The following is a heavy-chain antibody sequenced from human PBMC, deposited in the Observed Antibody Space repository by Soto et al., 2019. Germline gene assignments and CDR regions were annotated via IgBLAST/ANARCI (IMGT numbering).Heavy chain of an antibody. V-gene: IGHV1-18*01. CDR2: ISAYNGNT. Sequence: ASVKVSCKASGYTFTSYGISWVRQAPGQGLEWMGWISAYNGNTNYAQKLQGRVTMTTDTSTSTAYMELRSLRSDDTAVYYCARDPDILTGTNWFDPWGQGTLVTVSS. CDR1: GYTFTSYG. CDR3: ARDPDILTGTNWFDP. J-gene: IGHJ5*02. D-gene: IGHD3-9*01.